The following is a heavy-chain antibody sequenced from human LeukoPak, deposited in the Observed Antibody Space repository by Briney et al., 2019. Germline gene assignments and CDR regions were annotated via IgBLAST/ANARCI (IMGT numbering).Heavy chain of an antibody. V-gene: IGHV1-2*02. J-gene: IGHJ4*02. CDR2: INPNSGGT. D-gene: IGHD3-22*01. Sequence: ASVKVSCKASGYTFTGYYMHWVRQAPGQGLEWMGWINPNSGGTNYAQKFQGRVTMTRDTSISTAYMELSRLRSDDTAVYYCARDLYYYDSSGYYSLLDYWGQGTLVTVSS. CDR3: ARDLYYYDSSGYYSLLDY. CDR1: GYTFTGYY.